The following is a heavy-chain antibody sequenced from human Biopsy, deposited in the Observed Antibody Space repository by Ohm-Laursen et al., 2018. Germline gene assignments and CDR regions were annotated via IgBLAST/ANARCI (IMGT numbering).Heavy chain of an antibody. CDR2: INQAGTT. J-gene: IGHJ4*02. CDR3: GNEVHGRDY. Sequence: PSQTLSLTCVVFGKTFSDYQWSWIRQPPGKGPEWIGQINQAGTTNYNPSLKSRVSISADASKYEFSLRLTSVTAADTAVYLCGNEVHGRDYWGLGAQVTVSS. V-gene: IGHV4-34*08. CDR1: GKTFSDYQ. D-gene: IGHD2-15*01.